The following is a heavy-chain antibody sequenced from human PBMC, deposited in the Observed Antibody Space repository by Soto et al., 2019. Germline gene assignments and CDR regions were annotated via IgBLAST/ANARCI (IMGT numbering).Heavy chain of an antibody. CDR3: SRSLNS. CDR1: GFTFSTYW. J-gene: IGHJ4*02. CDR2: INQEGSEK. V-gene: IGHV3-7*01. Sequence: WGSLRLSCAASGFTFSTYWMDWVRQTPGRGLEGVANINQEGSEKNYVDSVKGRFTIYRDNAKNSLYLQMSSLTAEDSALYYCSRSLNSWGQGTLVTVSS.